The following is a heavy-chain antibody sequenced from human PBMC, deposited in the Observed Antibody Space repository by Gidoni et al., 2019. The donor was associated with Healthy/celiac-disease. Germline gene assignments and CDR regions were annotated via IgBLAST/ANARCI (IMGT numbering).Heavy chain of an antibody. CDR3: ARGAICSGGRCSNPVNY. D-gene: IGHD2-15*01. V-gene: IGHV1-18*04. Sequence: QVQRVQCGAQVKQPEASAKVSCKASGATLTSDGISWVRQAPGQGLEWMGWISAYNGNTNYAQKLQGRVTMTTDTSTSTADMELRSLRADDTAMYYCARGAICSGGRCSNPVNYWGQGTLVTVSS. J-gene: IGHJ4*02. CDR1: GATLTSDG. CDR2: ISAYNGNT.